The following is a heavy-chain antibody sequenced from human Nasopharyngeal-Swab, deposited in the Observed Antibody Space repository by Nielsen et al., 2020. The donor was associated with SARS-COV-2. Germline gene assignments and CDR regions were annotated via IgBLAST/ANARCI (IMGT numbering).Heavy chain of an antibody. CDR2: ISGSGGYT. D-gene: IGHD3-10*02. CDR1: GFTFSSYA. CDR3: APSVRGIRMYAFDI. V-gene: IGHV3-23*01. J-gene: IGHJ3*02. Sequence: GESLKISCAASGFTFSSYAMSWVRQAPGEGLEWVSAISGSGGYTYYADSVKGRFTISRDNSKNTVYLQMNSLRAEDTAVYYCAPSVRGIRMYAFDIWDQGTMVTVSS.